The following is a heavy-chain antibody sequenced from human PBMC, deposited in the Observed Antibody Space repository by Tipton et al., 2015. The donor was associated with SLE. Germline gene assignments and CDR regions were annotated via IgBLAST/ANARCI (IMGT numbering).Heavy chain of an antibody. V-gene: IGHV4-30-2*01. D-gene: IGHD6-13*01. Sequence: TLSLTCAVSGGSISSGGYSWSWIRQPPGKGLEWIGYIYHSGSTYYNPSLKSRVTISVDTSKNQFSLKLSSVTAADTAVYYCASGGSSSWYPSYYYYMDVWGKGTTVTVSS. CDR1: GGSISSGGYS. CDR3: ASGGSSSWYPSYYYYMDV. CDR2: IYHSGST. J-gene: IGHJ6*03.